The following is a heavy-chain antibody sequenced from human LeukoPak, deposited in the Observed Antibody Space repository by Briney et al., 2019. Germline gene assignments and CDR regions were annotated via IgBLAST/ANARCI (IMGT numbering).Heavy chain of an antibody. CDR3: AREYSASEH. V-gene: IGHV1-2*02. Sequence: SVKVSCKASGYSFVGYYLHWVRQAPGQGLEWMSWIDPYTGNTHYAQKFQGRLTVTRDTSISTTYMELSWLTSDDTAMYYCAREYSASEHWGQGTLVTVSS. CDR1: GYSFVGYY. CDR2: IDPYTGNT. J-gene: IGHJ1*01. D-gene: IGHD5-12*01.